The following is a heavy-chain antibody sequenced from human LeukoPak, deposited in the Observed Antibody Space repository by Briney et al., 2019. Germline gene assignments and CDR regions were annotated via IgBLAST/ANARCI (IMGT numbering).Heavy chain of an antibody. CDR1: GFTFSDYY. CDR3: ARARRFLEWLGYYYGMDV. V-gene: IGHV3-11*01. D-gene: IGHD3-3*01. CDR2: ISSSDSTI. J-gene: IGHJ6*02. Sequence: PGGSLRLSCAASGFTFSDYYMSWIRQAPGKGLEWVSYISSSDSTIYYADSVKGRFTISRDNAKNSLYLQMNSLRAEDTAVYYCARARRFLEWLGYYYGMDVWGQGTTVTVSS.